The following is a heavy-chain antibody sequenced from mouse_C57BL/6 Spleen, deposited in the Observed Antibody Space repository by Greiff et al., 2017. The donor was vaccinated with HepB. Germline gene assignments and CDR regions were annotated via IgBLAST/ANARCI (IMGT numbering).Heavy chain of an antibody. D-gene: IGHD2-5*01. CDR3: ARFYYSNPHWYFDV. CDR1: GYTFTSYW. Sequence: QVQLQQSGAELVRPGSSVKLSCKASGYTFTSYWMHWVKQRPIQGLEWIGNIDPSDSETHYNQKFKDKATLTVDKSSSTAYMQLSSLTSEDSAVYYCARFYYSNPHWYFDVWGTGTTVTVSS. J-gene: IGHJ1*03. V-gene: IGHV1-52*01. CDR2: IDPSDSET.